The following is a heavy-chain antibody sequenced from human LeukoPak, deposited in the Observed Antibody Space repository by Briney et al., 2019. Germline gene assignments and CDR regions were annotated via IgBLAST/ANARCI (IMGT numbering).Heavy chain of an antibody. J-gene: IGHJ4*02. CDR1: GGSISRYY. CDR3: ARVLEWELPLFDY. D-gene: IGHD1-26*01. CDR2: IYYTGST. Sequence: PSETLSLTCTVSGGSISRYYWSWIRQPPGKGLEWIGYIYYTGSTNYNPSLKSRVTISVDTSKNQFSLKLSSVTAADTAVYYCARVLEWELPLFDYWGQGTLVTVSS. V-gene: IGHV4-59*08.